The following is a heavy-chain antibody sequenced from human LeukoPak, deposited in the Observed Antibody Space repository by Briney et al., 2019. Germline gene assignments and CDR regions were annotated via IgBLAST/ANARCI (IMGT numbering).Heavy chain of an antibody. V-gene: IGHV4-30-4*01. CDR1: GGSISSGDYY. D-gene: IGHD3-10*01. CDR3: ARDWNYGSDKWFDP. Sequence: SETLSLTCTVSGGSISSGDYYWNWIRQPPGRGLEWIGNIYYSGSTYYNPSLKSRVTISVDTSKNQFSLKLTSLTAADTAVYYCARDWNYGSDKWFDPWGQGTLVTVSS. CDR2: IYYSGST. J-gene: IGHJ5*02.